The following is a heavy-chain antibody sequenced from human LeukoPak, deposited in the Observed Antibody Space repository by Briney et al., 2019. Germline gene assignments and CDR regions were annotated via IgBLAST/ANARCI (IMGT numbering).Heavy chain of an antibody. Sequence: GGSLRLSCAASGFTFSDYYMSWIRQAPGKGLEWVSYVGGSGSSIDYADSVKGRSTISRDNAKKSLYLQMNSLRADDTAVYYRARSVYSNGWHFAFDIWGQGAMVTVSS. J-gene: IGHJ3*02. V-gene: IGHV3-11*01. CDR2: VGGSGSSI. CDR1: GFTFSDYY. CDR3: ARSVYSNGWHFAFDI. D-gene: IGHD6-19*01.